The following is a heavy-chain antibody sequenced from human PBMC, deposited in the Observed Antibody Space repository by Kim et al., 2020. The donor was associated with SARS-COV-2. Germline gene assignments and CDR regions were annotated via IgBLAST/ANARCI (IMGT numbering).Heavy chain of an antibody. Sequence: GGSLRLSCAASGFTFSSYSMNWVRQAPGKGLEWVSYISSSSSTIYYADSVKGRFTISRDNAKNSLNLQMNSLRDEDTAVYYCARDRQNGRYGSGSYYNSSTRYYGMDVWGQGTTVTVSS. J-gene: IGHJ6*02. CDR1: GFTFSSYS. CDR3: ARDRQNGRYGSGSYYNSSTRYYGMDV. CDR2: ISSSSSTI. V-gene: IGHV3-48*02. D-gene: IGHD3-10*01.